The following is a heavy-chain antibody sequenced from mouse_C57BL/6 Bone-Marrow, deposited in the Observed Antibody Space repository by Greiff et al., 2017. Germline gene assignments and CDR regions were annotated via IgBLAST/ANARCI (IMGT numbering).Heavy chain of an antibody. Sequence: EVHLVESGGGLVQPGGSLSLSCAASGFTFTDYYMSWVRQPPGKALEWLGFIRNKANGYTTEYSASVKGRFTISRDNSQSILYLQMNALRAEARATYDCARDMRELRPVYAMDYWGQGTSVTVSS. CDR3: ARDMRELRPVYAMDY. J-gene: IGHJ4*01. CDR1: GFTFTDYY. V-gene: IGHV7-3*01. D-gene: IGHD3-2*02. CDR2: IRNKANGYTT.